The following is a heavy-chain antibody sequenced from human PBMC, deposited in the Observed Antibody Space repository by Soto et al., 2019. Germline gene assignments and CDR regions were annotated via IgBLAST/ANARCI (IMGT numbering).Heavy chain of an antibody. Sequence: PSETLSLTCAVYGGSFSGYYWWSWVRQPPGKGLEWIGEIYHSGSTNYNPSLKSRVTISVDKSKNQFSLKLSSVTAADTAVYYCASRPTTPFDYWGQGTLVTVSS. CDR3: ASRPTTPFDY. V-gene: IGHV4-4*02. D-gene: IGHD2-2*01. CDR2: IYHSGST. CDR1: GGSFSGYY. J-gene: IGHJ4*02.